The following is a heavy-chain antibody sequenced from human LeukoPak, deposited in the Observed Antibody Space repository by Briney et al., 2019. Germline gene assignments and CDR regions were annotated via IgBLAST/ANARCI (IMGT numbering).Heavy chain of an antibody. J-gene: IGHJ4*02. V-gene: IGHV1-46*01. D-gene: IGHD6-19*01. CDR1: GYTFTSYY. Sequence: ASVKVSCKASGYTFTSYYMHWVRQAPGQGLEWMGIINTSGGSTSYAQKFQGRVTMTRDMSTSTVYMELSSLRSEDTAVYYCAREHGYSSGWYEMIIWGQGTLVTVSS. CDR2: INTSGGST. CDR3: AREHGYSSGWYEMII.